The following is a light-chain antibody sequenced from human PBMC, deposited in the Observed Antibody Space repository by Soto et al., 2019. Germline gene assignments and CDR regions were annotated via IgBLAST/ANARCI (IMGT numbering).Light chain of an antibody. Sequence: EVVLTQSPGTLSFSPGERATLSCRASQSVSNKYLAWYQQKPGQAPRLLIFGSSDRATGIPDRFSGSGSGTDFTLTISRLEPEDFAVYYCQQYGSSPPYTFGQGTKLEIK. CDR1: QSVSNKY. J-gene: IGKJ2*01. CDR2: GSS. V-gene: IGKV3-20*01. CDR3: QQYGSSPPYT.